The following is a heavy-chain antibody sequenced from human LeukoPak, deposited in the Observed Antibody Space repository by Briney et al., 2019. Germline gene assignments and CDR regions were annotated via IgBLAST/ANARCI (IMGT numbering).Heavy chain of an antibody. Sequence: GGSLRLSCAASGFTFSSYGMHWVRQAPGKGLEWVAVIWYDGSNKYYADSVKGRFTISRDNSKNTLYLQMNSLRAEDTAVYYRAREQSTVTTFDYWGQGTLVTVSS. D-gene: IGHD4-17*01. V-gene: IGHV3-33*01. CDR3: AREQSTVTTFDY. J-gene: IGHJ4*02. CDR2: IWYDGSNK. CDR1: GFTFSSYG.